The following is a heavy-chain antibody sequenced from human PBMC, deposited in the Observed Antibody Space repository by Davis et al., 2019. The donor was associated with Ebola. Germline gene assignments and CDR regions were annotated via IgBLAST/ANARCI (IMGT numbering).Heavy chain of an antibody. J-gene: IGHJ4*02. D-gene: IGHD3-10*01. V-gene: IGHV1-3*01. CDR1: GYTFSTYA. Sequence: ASVKVSCKTSGYTFSTYAIHWLRQAPGQKLEWKGLINVAKGNTKYSQKFQGRVTMTRDTSASTAYMELSSLRSEDTSVYYCARDRGGDYSFDYWGQGTLVTVSS. CDR3: ARDRGGDYSFDY. CDR2: INVAKGNT.